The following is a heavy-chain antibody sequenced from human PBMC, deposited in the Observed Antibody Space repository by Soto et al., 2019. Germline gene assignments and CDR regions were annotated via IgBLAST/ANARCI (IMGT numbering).Heavy chain of an antibody. J-gene: IGHJ4*02. V-gene: IGHV1-18*01. CDR2: ISAYNGNT. D-gene: IGHD2-2*01. CDR3: ARDGIVVVPAAMRAPSDY. CDR1: GYTFTSYG. Sequence: EASVKVSCKASGYTFTSYGISWVRQAPGQGLGWMGWISAYNGNTNYAQKLQGRVTMTTDTSTSTAYMELRSLRSDDTAVYYCARDGIVVVPAAMRAPSDYWGQGTLVTVSS.